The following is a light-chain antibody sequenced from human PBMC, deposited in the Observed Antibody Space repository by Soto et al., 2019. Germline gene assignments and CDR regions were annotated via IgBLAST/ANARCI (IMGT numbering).Light chain of an antibody. Sequence: AIQLTQSPSSLSASVGDRVTITCRASQGISSALAWYQQKPGKAPKLLIYDASSLESGVPSRFSGSGSGKDFTLTINSLQPEDFSTYYCQQFNSYLYTFGQGTKLEIK. CDR2: DAS. CDR1: QGISSA. J-gene: IGKJ2*01. V-gene: IGKV1-13*02. CDR3: QQFNSYLYT.